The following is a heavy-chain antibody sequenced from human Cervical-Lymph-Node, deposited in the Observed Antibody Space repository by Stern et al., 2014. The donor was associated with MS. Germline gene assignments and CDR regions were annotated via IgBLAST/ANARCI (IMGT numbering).Heavy chain of an antibody. D-gene: IGHD6-19*01. J-gene: IGHJ5*02. CDR3: ACVSGSGP. CDR2: IYYSGST. Sequence: QLQLQESGPGLVKPSETLSLTCTVSGGSISSSTYYWGWIRQPPGKGLEWIGGIYYSGSTYYNPSLQSRVTISVDTSKKQVYLQGSSVTAADTAVYYCACVSGSGPWGQGTLVTVSS. CDR1: GGSISSSTYY. V-gene: IGHV4-39*01.